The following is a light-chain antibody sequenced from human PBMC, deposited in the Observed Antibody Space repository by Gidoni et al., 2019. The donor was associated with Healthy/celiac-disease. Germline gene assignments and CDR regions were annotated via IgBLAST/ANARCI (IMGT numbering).Light chain of an antibody. Sequence: EIVLTQSPGTLSLSPGARATLSCRASQSVSSSYLAWYQQKPGQAPMLLIYGASSRATGLPERFSGSGSGTDFTLTISRLEPDDFAVYYCQQYGSSPLTFGGGTKVEIK. CDR1: QSVSSSY. CDR2: GAS. CDR3: QQYGSSPLT. J-gene: IGKJ4*01. V-gene: IGKV3-20*01.